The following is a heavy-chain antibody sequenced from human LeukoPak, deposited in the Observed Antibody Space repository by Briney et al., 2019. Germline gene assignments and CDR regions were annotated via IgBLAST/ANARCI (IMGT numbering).Heavy chain of an antibody. CDR2: IRSQAYGGTI. CDR3: ARGGDFGVPAPLGIDAFDI. J-gene: IGHJ3*02. CDR1: GFTFGHYA. Sequence: GSLRLSCTGSGFTFGHYALAWVRQAPGKGLEWLGFIRSQAYGGTIEYAVSVKGRFSISRDNSKSIADLQINSLKTEDTAVYYCARGGDFGVPAPLGIDAFDIWGQGTMVTVSS. V-gene: IGHV3-49*04. D-gene: IGHD2-2*01.